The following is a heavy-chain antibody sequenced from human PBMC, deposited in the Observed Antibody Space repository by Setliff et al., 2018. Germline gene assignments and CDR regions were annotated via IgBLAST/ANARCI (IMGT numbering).Heavy chain of an antibody. CDR3: ARHPYYYGSGTYLDNNNRWFDP. D-gene: IGHD3-10*01. J-gene: IGHJ5*02. CDR1: GYSFTSYW. CDR2: IYPGDSDT. Sequence: PGESLKISCKGSGYSFTSYWIGWVRQMPGKGLEWMGIIYPGDSDTRYSPSFQGQVTISVDKSINTAYLQWSSLRASDTAIYYCARHPYYYGSGTYLDNNNRWFDPWGQGTLVTVSS. V-gene: IGHV5-51*01.